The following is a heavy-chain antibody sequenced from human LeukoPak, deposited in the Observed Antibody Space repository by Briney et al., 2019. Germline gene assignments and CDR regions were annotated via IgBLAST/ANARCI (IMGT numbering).Heavy chain of an antibody. CDR1: GFTFSNYA. Sequence: GGSLRLSCAASGFTFSNYAMNWVRQAPGKGLEWVSAISGSGAATFNADSVKGRFTISRDNSKNTLYLQMNSLRGEDTAVYYCARGRYYMDYWGQGTLVTVSS. CDR3: ARGRYYMDY. J-gene: IGHJ4*02. V-gene: IGHV3-23*01. CDR2: ISGSGAAT.